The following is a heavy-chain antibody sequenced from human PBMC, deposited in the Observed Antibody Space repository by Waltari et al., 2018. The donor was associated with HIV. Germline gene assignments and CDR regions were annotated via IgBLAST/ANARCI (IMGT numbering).Heavy chain of an antibody. CDR1: GGSSSNYY. V-gene: IGHV4-34*02. D-gene: IGHD3-10*01. J-gene: IGHJ4*02. CDR3: ARGQYGPGSREDY. Sequence: QVQLQQWGTGLLKPSETLSLTCAVQGGSSSNYYWSWIRQPPGKGLEWIAEINHSGRTNYNPSLESRLTISVDTSKTQFSVKLTSVTAADTAVYFCARGQYGPGSREDYCGQGTLVTVAS. CDR2: INHSGRT.